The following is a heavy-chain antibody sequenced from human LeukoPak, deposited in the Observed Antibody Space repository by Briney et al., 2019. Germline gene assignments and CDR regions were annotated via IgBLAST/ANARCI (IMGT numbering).Heavy chain of an antibody. D-gene: IGHD3-10*01. V-gene: IGHV3-21*06. CDR3: ARGRSITLLRGVAMSDGFDI. J-gene: IGHJ3*02. CDR2: TDTSGNYI. Sequence: PGGSLRLSCAASGFTLSNVWMSWVRQAPGKGLEWVSFTDTSGNYIYYGDSVKGRFTISRDNAKNLLFLQMNGLRAEDPALYYCARGRSITLLRGVAMSDGFDIWGQGAMVAVSS. CDR1: GFTLSNVW.